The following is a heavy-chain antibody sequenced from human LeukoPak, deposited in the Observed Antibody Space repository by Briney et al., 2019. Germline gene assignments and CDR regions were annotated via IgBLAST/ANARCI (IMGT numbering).Heavy chain of an antibody. D-gene: IGHD6-19*01. V-gene: IGHV3-23*01. CDR3: ARGFLGGTDQYFDP. CDR2: IGGGGPTT. CDR1: GFTFSTYA. Sequence: GGSLGLSCAASGFTFSTYAMNWVRQAPAKGLEWVSTIGGGGPTTDYADSVKDRFTISRDNSKNTLYLQMNSLRAEDTAVYFCARGFLGGTDQYFDPWGQGTLVTVSS. J-gene: IGHJ4*02.